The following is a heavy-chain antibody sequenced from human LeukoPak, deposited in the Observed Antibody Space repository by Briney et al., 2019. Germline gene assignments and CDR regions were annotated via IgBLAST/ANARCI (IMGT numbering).Heavy chain of an antibody. CDR3: ARDMGSYPDY. D-gene: IGHD3-10*01. J-gene: IGHJ4*02. CDR2: ISYDGSNK. Sequence: GGSLRLSCAASGFTFSSYAMHWVRQAPGKGLEWVAVISYDGSNKYYADSVKGRFTISRDNSKNTLYLQMNSLRAEDTAVYYCARDMGSYPDYWGQGILVTVSS. CDR1: GFTFSSYA. V-gene: IGHV3-30-3*01.